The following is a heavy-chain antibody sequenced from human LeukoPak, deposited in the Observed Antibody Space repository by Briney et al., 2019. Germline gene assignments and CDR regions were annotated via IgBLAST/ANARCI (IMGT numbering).Heavy chain of an antibody. CDR2: INPNSGGT. V-gene: IGHV1-2*02. CDR3: ARGSKTHFDY. D-gene: IGHD3-10*01. Sequence: EWMGWINPNSGGTNYAQKFQGRVTMTRDTSISTAYMELSRLRSDDTAVYYCARGSKTHFDYWGQGTLVTVSS. J-gene: IGHJ4*02.